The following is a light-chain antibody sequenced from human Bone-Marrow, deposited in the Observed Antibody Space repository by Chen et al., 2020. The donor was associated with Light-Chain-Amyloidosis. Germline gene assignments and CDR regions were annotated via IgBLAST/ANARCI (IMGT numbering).Light chain of an antibody. V-gene: IGLV3-25*03. J-gene: IGLJ2*01. CDR2: RDT. CDR3: QSADSSGTYEVI. Sequence: SYELTQPPSVSVYPGQTARITCSGDDLPTKYAYWYQQKPGQAPVLVIHRDTARPSGISERFSGSSSETTATLTISGVRAEAEADYHCQSADSSGTYEVIFGGGTKLTVL. CDR1: DLPTKY.